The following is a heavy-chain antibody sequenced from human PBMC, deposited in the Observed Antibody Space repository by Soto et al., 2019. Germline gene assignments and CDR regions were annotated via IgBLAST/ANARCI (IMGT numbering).Heavy chain of an antibody. D-gene: IGHD3-10*01. CDR2: IYYSGST. CDR3: ARDRPHYGSGSYAVESLDY. V-gene: IGHV4-31*03. CDR1: GGSISSGGYY. J-gene: IGHJ4*02. Sequence: QVQLQESGPGLVKPSQTLSLTCIVSGGSISSGGYYWSWIRQHPGKGLEWIGYIYYSGSTYYNPSLKSRVTISVDTSKNQFSLKLSSVTAADTAVYYCARDRPHYGSGSYAVESLDYWGPGTLVTVSS.